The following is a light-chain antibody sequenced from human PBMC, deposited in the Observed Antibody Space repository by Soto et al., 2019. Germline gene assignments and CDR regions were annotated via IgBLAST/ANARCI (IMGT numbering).Light chain of an antibody. CDR1: QSVSNF. V-gene: IGKV3-11*01. J-gene: IGKJ5*01. CDR2: DAS. Sequence: EIVLTQFPGTLSLSPGERATLSCRASQSVSNFLAWYQQKPGQAPRLLIYDASNRATGIPVRFSGSGSGTDFTLTISSLQSEDFAVYYCHQYNKWPPITFGQGTRLEIK. CDR3: HQYNKWPPIT.